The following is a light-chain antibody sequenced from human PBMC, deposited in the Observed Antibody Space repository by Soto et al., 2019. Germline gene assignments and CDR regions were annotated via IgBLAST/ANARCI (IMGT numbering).Light chain of an antibody. CDR1: EDVSSK. J-gene: IGKJ1*01. V-gene: IGKV3-15*01. CDR2: DAS. Sequence: IFMTQSPATLSVSPGGRATLSCRASEDVSSKLAWYQQKPGLPPRLVIYDASTRATGIPGRFSGSGSGKDFTLTISGLQSEEFAIYYCLQYDTWPPGTFGQGTKVEI. CDR3: LQYDTWPPGT.